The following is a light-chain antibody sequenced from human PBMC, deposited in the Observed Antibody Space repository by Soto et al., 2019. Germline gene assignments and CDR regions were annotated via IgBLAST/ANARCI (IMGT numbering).Light chain of an antibody. CDR3: SSYTSSSIL. CDR1: SSDVGGYNH. J-gene: IGLJ1*01. V-gene: IGLV2-14*01. Sequence: QSALTQPASVSGSPGQSITISCTGTSSDVGGYNHVSWYQQYPGKAPKLMIYDVTNRPSGVSNRFSGSKSGNTDSLTISGLKAEDAADYYGSSYTSSSILFGTGTKLTVL. CDR2: DVT.